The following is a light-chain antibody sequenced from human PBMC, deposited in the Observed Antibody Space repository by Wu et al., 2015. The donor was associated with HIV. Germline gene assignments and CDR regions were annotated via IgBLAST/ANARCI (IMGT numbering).Light chain of an antibody. V-gene: IGKV3-15*01. J-gene: IGKJ5*01. CDR3: QQYDNWPPIT. CDR1: QTIRGN. Sequence: EILMTQFPATLSVSPGESATHFCKAGQTIRGNLAWYQQKPGQAPRLLIYAVSARATGVPARFSGSGSETEFSLTISSLQSEDSGIYYCQQYDNWPPITFGQGTRLEI. CDR2: AVS.